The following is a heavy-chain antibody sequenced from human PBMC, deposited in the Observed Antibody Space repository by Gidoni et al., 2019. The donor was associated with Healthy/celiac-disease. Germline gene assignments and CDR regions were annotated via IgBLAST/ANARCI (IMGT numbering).Heavy chain of an antibody. CDR3: ARGRDPDCGGDCYYAFDI. CDR2: IIPILGIA. V-gene: IGHV1-69*02. CDR1: GGTFSSYT. J-gene: IGHJ3*02. D-gene: IGHD2-21*02. Sequence: QVQLVQSGAEVKKPGSSVKVSCKASGGTFSSYTISWVRQAPGQGLEWMGRIIPILGIANSAQKFQGRVTITADKSTSTAYMELSSLRSEDTAVYYCARGRDPDCGGDCYYAFDIWGQGTMVTVSS.